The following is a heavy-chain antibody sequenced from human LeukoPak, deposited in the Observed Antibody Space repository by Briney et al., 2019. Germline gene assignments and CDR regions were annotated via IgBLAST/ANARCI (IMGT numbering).Heavy chain of an antibody. CDR3: ARGATYKNWFDP. CDR2: MNPNSGNT. J-gene: IGHJ5*02. D-gene: IGHD1-1*01. V-gene: IGHV1-8*01. CDR1: GYTFTSYD. Sequence: ASVKVSCKASGYTFTSYDINWVRQATGQGLEWMGWMNPNSGNTGYAQKFQGRVTITADESTSTAYMELSSLRSEDTAVYYCARGATYKNWFDPWGQGTLVTVSS.